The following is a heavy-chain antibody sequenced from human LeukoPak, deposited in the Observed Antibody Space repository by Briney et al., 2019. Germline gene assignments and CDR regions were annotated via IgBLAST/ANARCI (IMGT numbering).Heavy chain of an antibody. Sequence: PGGSLRLSSAASGFTFSSYAMSWVRQAPGKGLEWVSAISGSGGSTYYADSVKGRFTISRDNSKNTLYLQMNSLRAEDTAVYYCATTLHSGYYDLYWGQGTLVTVSS. V-gene: IGHV3-23*01. D-gene: IGHD3-22*01. CDR1: GFTFSSYA. J-gene: IGHJ4*02. CDR2: ISGSGGST. CDR3: ATTLHSGYYDLY.